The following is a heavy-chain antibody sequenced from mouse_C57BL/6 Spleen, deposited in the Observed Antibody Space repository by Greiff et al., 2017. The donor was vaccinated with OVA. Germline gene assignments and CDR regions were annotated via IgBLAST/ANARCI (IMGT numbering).Heavy chain of an antibody. CDR3: ARGTFYGNYGAWFAY. V-gene: IGHV5-4*03. Sequence: EVKVVESGGGLVKPGGSLKLSCAASGFTFSSYAMSWVRQTPEKRLEWVATISDGGSYTYYPDNVKGRFTISRDNAKNNLYLQMSHLKSEDTAMYYSARGTFYGNYGAWFAYWGQGTLVTVSA. J-gene: IGHJ3*01. CDR2: ISDGGSYT. CDR1: GFTFSSYA. D-gene: IGHD2-1*01.